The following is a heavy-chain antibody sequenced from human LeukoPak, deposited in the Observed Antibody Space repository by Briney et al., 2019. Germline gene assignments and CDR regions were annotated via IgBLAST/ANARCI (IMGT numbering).Heavy chain of an antibody. J-gene: IGHJ4*02. D-gene: IGHD3-22*01. CDR1: GGTFSSYA. Sequence: SVKVSCKASGGTFSSYAISWVRQAPGQGLEWMGGIIPIFGTANYAQKFQGRVTITADKSTSTAYMELSSLRSEDTAVYYCARDRGRSYYDNSGYYPLDYWGQGTRVTVSS. CDR3: ARDRGRSYYDNSGYYPLDY. V-gene: IGHV1-69*06. CDR2: IIPIFGTA.